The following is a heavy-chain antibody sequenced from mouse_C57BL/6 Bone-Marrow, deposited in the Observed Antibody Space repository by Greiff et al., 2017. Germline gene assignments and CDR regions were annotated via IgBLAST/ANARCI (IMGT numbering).Heavy chain of an antibody. J-gene: IGHJ4*01. CDR3: AIYAMDY. V-gene: IGHV1-64*01. CDR2: IHPNSGST. Sequence: QVQLQQSGAELVKPGASVKLSCTASGYTFTSSWMHWVKQRPGQGLEWIGMIHPNSGSTNYNEKFKSKATLTVDKSSSTAYMQLSSLTSEDSAVYYCAIYAMDYWGQGTSVTVSS. CDR1: GYTFTSSW.